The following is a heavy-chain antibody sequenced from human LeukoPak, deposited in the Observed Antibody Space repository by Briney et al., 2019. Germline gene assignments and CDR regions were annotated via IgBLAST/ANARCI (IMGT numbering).Heavy chain of an antibody. CDR2: INTNTGNP. J-gene: IGHJ1*01. V-gene: IGHV7-4-1*02. CDR3: ARLPAGDSSSWYFQH. D-gene: IGHD6-13*01. CDR1: GYTFTSYA. Sequence: ASVKVSCKASGYTFTSYAINWVRQAPGQGLEWMAWINTNTGNPTYALGFTGRFVFSLDTSVSTAYLQISSLKAEDTAVYYCARLPAGDSSSWYFQHWGQDTLVTVSS.